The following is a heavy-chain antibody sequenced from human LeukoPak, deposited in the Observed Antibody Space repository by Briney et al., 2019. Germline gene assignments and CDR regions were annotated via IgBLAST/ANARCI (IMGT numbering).Heavy chain of an antibody. Sequence: GGSLRLSCAASGFTFSSYSMNWVRQAPGKGLEWVSYISSSSSTICYADSVKGRFTISRDNAKNSLYLQMNSLRAEDTAVYYCARDWGATMVRGVSPFPGDLYYYYYGMDVWGQGTTVTVSS. V-gene: IGHV3-48*04. J-gene: IGHJ6*02. CDR1: GFTFSSYS. CDR2: ISSSSSTI. D-gene: IGHD3-10*01. CDR3: ARDWGATMVRGVSPFPGDLYYYYYGMDV.